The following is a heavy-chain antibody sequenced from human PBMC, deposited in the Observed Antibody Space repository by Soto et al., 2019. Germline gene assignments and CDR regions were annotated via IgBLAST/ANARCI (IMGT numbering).Heavy chain of an antibody. Sequence: ASETLSLTRTVSGGSFKSGSYSWSWIRQPPGKGLEWIGYVYHTGRTSYNPSLKSRVSISMDTSKNQFSLNLDSVTAADTAVYFCARDFAYFDSWGQGTLVTVSS. CDR3: ARDFAYFDS. V-gene: IGHV4-61*01. CDR1: GGSFKSGSYS. CDR2: VYHTGRT. D-gene: IGHD3-3*01. J-gene: IGHJ4*02.